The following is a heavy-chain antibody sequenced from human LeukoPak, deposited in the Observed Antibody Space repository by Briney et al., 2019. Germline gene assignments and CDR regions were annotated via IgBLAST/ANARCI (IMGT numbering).Heavy chain of an antibody. Sequence: GGSLRLSCAASGFTFSSYWMSWVRQAPGEGLEWVANIKQDGSEKYYVDSVKGRFTISRDNAKNSLYLQMNSLRAEDTAVYYCARGHYYYDSSGYYYYYYYYMDVWGKGTTVTVSS. CDR2: IKQDGSEK. CDR3: ARGHYYYDSSGYYYYYYYYMDV. D-gene: IGHD3-22*01. J-gene: IGHJ6*03. CDR1: GFTFSSYW. V-gene: IGHV3-7*01.